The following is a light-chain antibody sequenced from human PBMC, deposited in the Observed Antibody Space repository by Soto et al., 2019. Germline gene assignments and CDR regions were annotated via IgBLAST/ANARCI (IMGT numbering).Light chain of an antibody. V-gene: IGLV2-14*03. CDR3: SSFTSRATVV. J-gene: IGLJ2*01. Sequence: QSALTQPASVSGSPGQSITISCTGTSSDVGGYNYVSWYQQHPGEAPKLMIYAVSNRPSGVSSRFSGSKSDNAASLTISGLQAEDEADYYCSSFTSRATVVFGGGTKLTVL. CDR1: SSDVGGYNY. CDR2: AVS.